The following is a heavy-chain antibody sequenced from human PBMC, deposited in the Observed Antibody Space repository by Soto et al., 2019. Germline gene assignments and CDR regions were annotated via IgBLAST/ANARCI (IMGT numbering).Heavy chain of an antibody. D-gene: IGHD2-15*01. J-gene: IGHJ4*02. CDR3: ARPRGYCSGGSCYQYYFDY. V-gene: IGHV3-33*01. CDR1: GFTFSSYG. CDR2: IWYDGSNK. Sequence: QVQLVESGGGVVQPGRSLRLSCAASGFTFSSYGMHWVRQAPGKGLEWVAVIWYDGSNKYYADSVKGRFTISRDNSKNTLYLQMNSLRAEDTAVYYCARPRGYCSGGSCYQYYFDYWGQGTLVTVSS.